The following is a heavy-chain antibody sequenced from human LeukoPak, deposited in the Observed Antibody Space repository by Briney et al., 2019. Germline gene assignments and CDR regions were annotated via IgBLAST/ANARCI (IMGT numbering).Heavy chain of an antibody. CDR2: ISGSGGST. V-gene: IGHV3-23*01. Sequence: GGTLRLSCAASGFTFSSYGMSWVRQAPGKGLEWVSAISGSGGSTYYADSVKGRFTISRDNSKNTLYLQMNSLRAEDTALYYCARKDSSSYVYWGQGTLVTVSS. CDR1: GFTFSSYG. CDR3: ARKDSSSYVY. D-gene: IGHD6-13*01. J-gene: IGHJ4*02.